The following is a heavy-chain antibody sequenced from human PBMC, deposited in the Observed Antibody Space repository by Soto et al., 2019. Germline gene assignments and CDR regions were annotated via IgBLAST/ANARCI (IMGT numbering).Heavy chain of an antibody. CDR1: GGSISSGGYY. D-gene: IGHD3-10*01. V-gene: IGHV4-31*03. Sequence: SETLSLTCTVSGGSISSGGYYWSWIRQHPGKGLEWIGYIYYSGSTYYNPSLKSRVTISVDTSKNQFSLKLSSVTAADTAVYYCARIWFGEFAFVYWCQGTLVTVSS. J-gene: IGHJ4*02. CDR3: ARIWFGEFAFVY. CDR2: IYYSGST.